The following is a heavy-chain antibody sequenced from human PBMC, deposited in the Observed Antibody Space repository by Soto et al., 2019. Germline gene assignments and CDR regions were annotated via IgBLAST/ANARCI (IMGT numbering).Heavy chain of an antibody. D-gene: IGHD6-13*01. CDR2: INAGNGNT. CDR1: GYTFTSYA. V-gene: IGHV1-3*01. Sequence: ASVKVSCKASGYTFTSYAIHWVRQAPGQRLEWMGWINAGNGNTKYSQKFQGRVTITRDTSASTAYMELSSLRSEDTAVYYCARENHVAGSSSWYGYYYYYMDVWGKGTTVTVSS. CDR3: ARENHVAGSSSWYGYYYYYMDV. J-gene: IGHJ6*03.